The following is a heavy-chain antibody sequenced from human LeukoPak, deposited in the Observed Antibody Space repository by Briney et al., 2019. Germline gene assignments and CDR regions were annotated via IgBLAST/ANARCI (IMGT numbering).Heavy chain of an antibody. D-gene: IGHD2-8*01. CDR2: ISWNSGSI. CDR3: ARDGARYCTNGVCPFI. J-gene: IGHJ3*02. V-gene: IGHV3-9*01. CDR1: GFTFDDYA. Sequence: GGSLRLSCAASGFTFDDYAMHWVRQAPGKGLEWVSGISWNSGSIGYADSVKGRFTISRDNAKNSLYLQMNSLRAEDTALYYCARDGARYCTNGVCPFIWGQGTMVTVSS.